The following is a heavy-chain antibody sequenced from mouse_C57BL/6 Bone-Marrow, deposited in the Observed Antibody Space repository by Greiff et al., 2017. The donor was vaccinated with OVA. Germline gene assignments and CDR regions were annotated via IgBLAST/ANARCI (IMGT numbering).Heavy chain of an antibody. CDR1: GYTFTDYE. D-gene: IGHD2-1*01. V-gene: IGHV1-15*01. J-gene: IGHJ4*01. Sequence: VQLVESGAELVRPGASVTLSCKASGYTFTDYEMHWVKQTPVHGLEWIGAIDPETGGTAYNQKFKGKAILTADKSSSTAYMELRSLTSEDSAVYYCTREGNSYAMDYWGQGTSVTVSS. CDR3: TREGNSYAMDY. CDR2: IDPETGGT.